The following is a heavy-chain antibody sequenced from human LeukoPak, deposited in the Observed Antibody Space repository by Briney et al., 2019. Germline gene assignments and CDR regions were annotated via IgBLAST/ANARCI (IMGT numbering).Heavy chain of an antibody. V-gene: IGHV3-7*01. CDR2: VQPDGSAK. CDR1: GFTFRSNW. Sequence: GGSLRLPCAASGFTFRSNWMNWVRQAPGKGLEWVAHVQPDGSAKIYADSVKGRFTISRDNAKDSVYLQMNSLRVEDTAVHYCARDFFGWSSLGHWGQGTLVTVSS. D-gene: IGHD6-19*01. J-gene: IGHJ1*01. CDR3: ARDFFGWSSLGH.